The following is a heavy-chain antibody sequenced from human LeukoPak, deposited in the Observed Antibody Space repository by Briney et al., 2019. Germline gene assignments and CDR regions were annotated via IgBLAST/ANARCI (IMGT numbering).Heavy chain of an antibody. CDR3: ARHESGSGYYYYYMDV. Sequence: PGESLKISCKGSGYSFTSYWIGGVRQMPGKGLECMGIIYPGDSDTRYSPSFQGQVTISADKSISTAYLQWSSLKASDTAMYYCARHESGSGYYYYYMDVWGKGTTVTVSS. D-gene: IGHD3-10*01. CDR2: IYPGDSDT. CDR1: GYSFTSYW. V-gene: IGHV5-51*01. J-gene: IGHJ6*03.